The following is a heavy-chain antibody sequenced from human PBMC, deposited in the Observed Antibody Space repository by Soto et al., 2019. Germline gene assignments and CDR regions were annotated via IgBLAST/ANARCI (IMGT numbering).Heavy chain of an antibody. CDR1: VFSFVIHS. D-gene: IGHD2-2*01. CDR2: IWYHRVDK. Sequence: WVSXRLSCSSSVFSFVIHSVHLLRHAPGRGLGFVAVIWYHRVDKYYADSVKGRFTISRCNSKNTVYLQTNRMRGQDPDVYHWEEGLLRSCSSGKCRFGPWGRGSLFTVSS. J-gene: IGHJ5*02. V-gene: IGHV3-33*06. CDR3: EEGLLRSCSSGKCRFGP.